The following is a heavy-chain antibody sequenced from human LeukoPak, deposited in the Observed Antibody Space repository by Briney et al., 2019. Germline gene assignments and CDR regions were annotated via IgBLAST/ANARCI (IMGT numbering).Heavy chain of an antibody. CDR2: IYYSGST. CDR1: GGSISSYY. J-gene: IGHJ4*02. V-gene: IGHV4-59*01. Sequence: PSETLSLTCTVSGGSISSYYWSWIRQPPGKGLEWIGYIYYSGSTNYNPSLKSRVTISVDTSKNQFSLKLSSVTAADTAVYYCASSGVVPAATPAGLDYWGQGTLVTISS. D-gene: IGHD2-2*01. CDR3: ASSGVVPAATPAGLDY.